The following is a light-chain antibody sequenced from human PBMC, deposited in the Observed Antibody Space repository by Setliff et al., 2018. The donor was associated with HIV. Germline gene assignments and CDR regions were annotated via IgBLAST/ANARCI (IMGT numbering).Light chain of an antibody. CDR3: AAWNDRPTGIYD. CDR2: RND. J-gene: IGLJ1*01. V-gene: IGLV1-47*01. Sequence: QSVLTQPPSASGAPGQTVTISCSGSSSNIETHYVYWYQQFPGTAPKLLIYRNDQRPSGVPDRFSGSKSGTSAALTISDLRAEDEAEYFCAAWNDRPTGIYDFGTGTKVTVL. CDR1: SSNIETHY.